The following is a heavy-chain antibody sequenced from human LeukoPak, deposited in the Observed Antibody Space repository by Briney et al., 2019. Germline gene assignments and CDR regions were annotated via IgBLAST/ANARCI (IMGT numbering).Heavy chain of an antibody. CDR2: IKSNGGGGTT. V-gene: IGHV3-15*01. CDR3: TKELGQYNNVWYSVGFDY. J-gene: IGHJ4*02. Sequence: PGGSLRLSCAASGFSFSDAWMSWVRQAPGKGLEWVGQIKSNGGGGTTYYAAPVRGRFTISRDDSRNTLYLQMNSLKSEDTAVYYCTKELGQYNNVWYSVGFDYWGQGTLVTVSS. CDR1: GFSFSDAW. D-gene: IGHD6-19*01.